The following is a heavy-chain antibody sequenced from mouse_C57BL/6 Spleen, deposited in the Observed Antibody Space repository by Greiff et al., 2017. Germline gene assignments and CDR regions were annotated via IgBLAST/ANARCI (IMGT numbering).Heavy chain of an antibody. V-gene: IGHV1-55*01. CDR3: ARKNYGGSSGAMDY. D-gene: IGHD1-1*01. CDR2: FYPGSGST. CDR1: GYTFTSYW. Sequence: VQLQQPGAELVKPGASVKMSCKASGYTFTSYWITWMKQRPGRDLEWIGDFYPGSGSTNYNEKFKSKATLTVDTSSRTAYMQLSSLTSEDSAVYYCARKNYGGSSGAMDYWGQGTSVTVSS. J-gene: IGHJ4*01.